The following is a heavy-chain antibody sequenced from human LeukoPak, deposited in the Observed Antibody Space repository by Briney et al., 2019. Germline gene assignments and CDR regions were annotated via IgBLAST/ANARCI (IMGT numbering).Heavy chain of an antibody. V-gene: IGHV3-11*01. Sequence: KAGGSLRLSCAASGFTFSDYYMSWIRQAPGKGLEWVSYISSSGSTIYYADSVKGRFTISRDNSKNTLYLQMNSLRAEDTAVYYCAKLILYSFGSFDYWGQGTLVTVSS. D-gene: IGHD6-19*01. CDR3: AKLILYSFGSFDY. CDR2: ISSSGSTI. CDR1: GFTFSDYY. J-gene: IGHJ4*02.